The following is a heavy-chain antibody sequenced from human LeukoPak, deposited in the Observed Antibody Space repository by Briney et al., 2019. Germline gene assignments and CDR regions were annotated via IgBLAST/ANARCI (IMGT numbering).Heavy chain of an antibody. Sequence: PGGSLRLSCAASGFTFSSYAMSWVRQAPGKGLEWVSAISGSGGSTYYADSVKGRFTISRDNSKNTLYLQMNSLRAEDTAVYYCAKDHGVGAPGYYYGMDVWGQGTTVTVSS. CDR1: GFTFSSYA. V-gene: IGHV3-23*01. D-gene: IGHD1-26*01. J-gene: IGHJ6*02. CDR2: ISGSGGST. CDR3: AKDHGVGAPGYYYGMDV.